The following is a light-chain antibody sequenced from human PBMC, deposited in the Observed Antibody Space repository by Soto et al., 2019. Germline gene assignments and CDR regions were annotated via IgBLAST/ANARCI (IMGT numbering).Light chain of an antibody. V-gene: IGLV2-14*03. CDR3: TSWTTSTTMI. CDR1: SSDIGAYNF. Sequence: QSALTQPAAVSGSTGQSITISCTGTSSDIGAYNFVSWYKQHPGKAPKLMLYDVNIRPSGVSNRFSGSKSGNTASLTISGLQAEDEADYYCTSWTTSTTMIFGGGTKLTVL. CDR2: DVN. J-gene: IGLJ2*01.